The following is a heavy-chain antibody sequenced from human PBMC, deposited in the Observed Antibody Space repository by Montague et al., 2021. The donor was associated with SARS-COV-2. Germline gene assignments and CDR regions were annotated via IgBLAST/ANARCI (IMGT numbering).Heavy chain of an antibody. J-gene: IGHJ6*02. CDR3: ARHRKDYDILTGYSTSFYYDMDV. V-gene: IGHV4-59*08. CDR2: VSDSGS. CDR1: GASNSRYY. Sequence: SETLSLTCTVSGASNSRYYWSWIRQPPGRGLEWIGYVSDSGSDYNPSLXXRDSISVDTSKKLLSLSLSSVTAADTAIYYCARHRKDYDILTGYSTSFYYDMDVWGQGTTVTVSS. D-gene: IGHD3-9*01.